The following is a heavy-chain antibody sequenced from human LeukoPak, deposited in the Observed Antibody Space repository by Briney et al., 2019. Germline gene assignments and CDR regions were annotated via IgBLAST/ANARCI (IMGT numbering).Heavy chain of an antibody. J-gene: IGHJ4*02. D-gene: IGHD1-26*01. Sequence: ASVKVSCKASGYTFTSYGISWVRQAPGQGLEWMGWISAYNGNTNYAQKLQGRVTMTTDTSTSTAYMELRSLRSDDTAVYYCARVNRAGSGSYAAGYWGQGTLVTVSS. CDR1: GYTFTSYG. CDR2: ISAYNGNT. CDR3: ARVNRAGSGSYAAGY. V-gene: IGHV1-18*01.